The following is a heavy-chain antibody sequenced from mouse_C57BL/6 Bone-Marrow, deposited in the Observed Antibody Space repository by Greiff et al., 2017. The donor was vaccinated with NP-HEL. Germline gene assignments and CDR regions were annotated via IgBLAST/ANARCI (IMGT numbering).Heavy chain of an antibody. CDR3: ARTHYYGSSYFSYWYFDV. Sequence: QVQLQQSGPELVRPGVSVKISCKGSGYTFTDYAMHWVKQSHAKSLEWIGVISTYYGDASYNQKFKDKATMTVDKSSSTAYMELARLTSEDSAVYYCARTHYYGSSYFSYWYFDVWGTGTTVTVSS. D-gene: IGHD1-1*01. CDR1: GYTFTDYA. CDR2: ISTYYGDA. J-gene: IGHJ1*03. V-gene: IGHV1-67*01.